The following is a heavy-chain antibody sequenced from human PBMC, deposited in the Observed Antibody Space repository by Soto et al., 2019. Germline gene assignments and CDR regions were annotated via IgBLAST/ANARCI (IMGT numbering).Heavy chain of an antibody. D-gene: IGHD3-22*01. CDR1: GGSISSYY. CDR2: IYYSGST. V-gene: IGHV4-59*08. Sequence: ETLSLTCTVSGGSISSYYWSWIRQPPGKGLEWIGYIYYSGSTNYNPSLKSRVTISVDTSKNQFSLKLSSVTAADTAVFYCARLGPYYYDSSGYLDYWGQGTLVTVSS. J-gene: IGHJ4*02. CDR3: ARLGPYYYDSSGYLDY.